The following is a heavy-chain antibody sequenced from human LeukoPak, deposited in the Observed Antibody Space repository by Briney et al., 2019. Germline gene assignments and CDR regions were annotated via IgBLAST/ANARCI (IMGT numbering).Heavy chain of an antibody. V-gene: IGHV4-61*02. J-gene: IGHJ6*03. CDR2: IYTSGKI. D-gene: IGHD6-19*01. CDR3: ARRGSGWSYYYYYYMDV. CDR1: GGSISSGYYY. Sequence: SETLSLTCTVSGGSISSGYYYWTWVRQPAGKGLEWIGRIYTSGKIDYNPSLESRVAISVDTSKNQFSLKLSSVTAADTAVYYCARRGSGWSYYYYYYMDVWGKGPRSPSP.